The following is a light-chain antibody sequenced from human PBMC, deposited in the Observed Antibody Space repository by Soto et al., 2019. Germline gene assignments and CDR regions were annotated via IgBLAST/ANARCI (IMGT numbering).Light chain of an antibody. CDR2: KAS. Sequence: DIQMTQSPSTLSGSVGDRVTITCRASQTISSWLAWYQQKPGKAPKLLIYKASTLKSGVPSRFSGSGSGTEFTLTISSLQPDDVATYYCQQYNNYWTFGQGTKVDIK. CDR1: QTISSW. V-gene: IGKV1-5*03. J-gene: IGKJ1*01. CDR3: QQYNNYWT.